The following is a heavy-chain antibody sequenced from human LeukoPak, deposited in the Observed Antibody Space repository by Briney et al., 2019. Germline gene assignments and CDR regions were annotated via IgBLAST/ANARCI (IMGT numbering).Heavy chain of an antibody. CDR2: IYTSGST. D-gene: IGHD3-10*01. V-gene: IGHV4-4*07. CDR3: ARAITMVRGVIITLAFDI. Sequence: SETLSLTCTVSGGSISSNYWSWIRQPAGKGLEWIGRIYTSGSTNYNPSLKSRVTMSVDTSKNQFSLKLSSVTAADTAVYYCARAITMVRGVIITLAFDIWGQGTMVTVSS. CDR1: GGSISSNY. J-gene: IGHJ3*02.